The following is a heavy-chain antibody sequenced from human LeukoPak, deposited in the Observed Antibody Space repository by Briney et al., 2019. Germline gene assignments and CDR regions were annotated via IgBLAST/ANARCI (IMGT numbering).Heavy chain of an antibody. CDR2: FDPEDGET. Sequence: APVKVSCKVSGYTLTELSMHWVRQAPGKGLEWMGGFDPEDGETIYAQKFQGRVTMTEDTSTVTAYMELSSLRSEDTAVYYCARSFIEQWLVFVYWGQGTLVTVSS. D-gene: IGHD6-19*01. J-gene: IGHJ4*02. CDR1: GYTLTELS. CDR3: ARSFIEQWLVFVY. V-gene: IGHV1-24*01.